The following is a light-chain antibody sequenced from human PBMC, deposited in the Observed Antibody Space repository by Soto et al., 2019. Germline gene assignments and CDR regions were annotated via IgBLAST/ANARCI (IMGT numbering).Light chain of an antibody. CDR1: QSVLYSSNNKNY. J-gene: IGKJ1*01. V-gene: IGKV4-1*01. CDR3: QQYYSPWT. CDR2: WAS. Sequence: DIVMTQSPDSLAVSLGERATINCKSSQSVLYSSNNKNYLAWYQQKPGQPPKLLIYWASTRESGVPDRFSGSGSGTDFTLTISSLQAEDVAVYYCQQYYSPWTFGQGTKEELK.